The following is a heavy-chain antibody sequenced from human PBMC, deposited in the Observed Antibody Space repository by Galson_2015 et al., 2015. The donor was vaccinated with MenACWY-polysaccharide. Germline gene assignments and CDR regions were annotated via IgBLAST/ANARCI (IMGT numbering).Heavy chain of an antibody. D-gene: IGHD2-8*01. CDR2: ISGSGGTT. Sequence: SLRLSCAASGFTFSSYAMSWVRQAPGKGLEWVSIISGSGGTTYYADSVKGWFTISRDNSKDTLYLQMNSLRAEDTAVYYCECTTRHAFDIWGQGTMVTVSS. CDR3: ECTTRHAFDI. V-gene: IGHV3-23*01. CDR1: GFTFSSYA. J-gene: IGHJ3*02.